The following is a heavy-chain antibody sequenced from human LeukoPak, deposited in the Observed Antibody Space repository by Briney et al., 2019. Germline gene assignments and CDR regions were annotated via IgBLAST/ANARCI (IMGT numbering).Heavy chain of an antibody. V-gene: IGHV3-30*02. Sequence: GGSLRLSCAASGFTFSSYGMHWVRQAPGKGLEWVAFIRYDGSNKYYADSVKGRFTISRDNSKNTLYLQMNSLRAEDTAVYYCANSPRAAPAGLWSGYSQQTPFDYWGQGTLVTVSS. D-gene: IGHD3-3*01. CDR2: IRYDGSNK. CDR1: GFTFSSYG. CDR3: ANSPRAAPAGLWSGYSQQTPFDY. J-gene: IGHJ4*02.